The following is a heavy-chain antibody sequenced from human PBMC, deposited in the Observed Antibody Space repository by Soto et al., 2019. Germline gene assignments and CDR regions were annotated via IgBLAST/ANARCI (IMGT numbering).Heavy chain of an antibody. J-gene: IGHJ5*02. CDR3: ARTDIVTTNWFDP. Sequence: QVHLQQWGAGLLRPSETLSLTCAVYGESFIGYYWTWIRQPPGKGLEWIGEINHRGSTNYNPSLKSRVTMSIDTSKNQFSLKLGSVTAAVTSVYYCARTDIVTTNWFDPWGQGTLVTVSA. V-gene: IGHV4-34*02. D-gene: IGHD5-12*01. CDR1: GESFIGYY. CDR2: INHRGST.